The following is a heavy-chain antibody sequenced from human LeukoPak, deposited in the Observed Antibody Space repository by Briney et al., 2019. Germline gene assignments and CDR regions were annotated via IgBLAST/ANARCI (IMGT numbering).Heavy chain of an antibody. J-gene: IGHJ3*02. CDR1: GYTFTGYY. CDR3: AREGASSSWTSDAFDI. Sequence: GASVKVSCKASGYTFTGYYMHWVRQAPGQGLEWMGWINPNSGGTNYAQKFQGRVTMTRDTSISTAYMELSRLRSGDTAVYYCAREGASSSWTSDAFDIWGQGTMVTVSS. D-gene: IGHD6-13*01. V-gene: IGHV1-2*02. CDR2: INPNSGGT.